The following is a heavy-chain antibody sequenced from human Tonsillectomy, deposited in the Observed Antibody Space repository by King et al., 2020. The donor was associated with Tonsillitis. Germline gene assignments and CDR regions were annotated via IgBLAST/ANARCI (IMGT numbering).Heavy chain of an antibody. J-gene: IGHJ6*03. CDR3: ARRGGSYYSVYYYYYMDV. CDR1: GYNFTSYW. D-gene: IGHD2-15*01. V-gene: IGHV5-51*03. CDR2: IYPGDSDT. Sequence: QLVQPGVEVKKPGESLKISCKGSGYNFTSYWIGWVRQMPGKGLEWMGIIYPGDSDTTYSPSFEGQVTSSVDKSTSTAYLQWSSLKASDTAMYFCARRGGSYYSVYYYYYMDVWGKGTTVTVSS.